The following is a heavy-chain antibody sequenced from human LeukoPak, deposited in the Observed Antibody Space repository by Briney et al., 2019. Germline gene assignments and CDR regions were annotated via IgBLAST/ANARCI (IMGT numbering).Heavy chain of an antibody. J-gene: IGHJ3*02. CDR3: ARGGSYGAFDI. D-gene: IGHD1-26*01. CDR2: ISYDGSNK. Sequence: PGGSLRLSCAASGFTFSSYAMHWVRRAPGKGLEWVAVISYDGSNKYYADSVKGRSTISRDNAKNTLYLQMNSLRAEDTAVYYCARGGSYGAFDIWGQGTMVTVSS. CDR1: GFTFSSYA. V-gene: IGHV3-30*04.